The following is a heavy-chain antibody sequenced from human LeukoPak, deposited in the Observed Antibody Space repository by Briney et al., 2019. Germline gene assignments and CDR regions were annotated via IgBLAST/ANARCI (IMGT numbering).Heavy chain of an antibody. V-gene: IGHV4-39*01. J-gene: IGHJ6*03. D-gene: IGHD3-16*01. CDR1: RDSINSSSYY. Sequence: SETLSLTCTVSRDSINSSSYYWGWIRQPPGKGLEWIGSIYYSGSTYYNPSLKSRVTISVDTSKNQFSLKLSSVTAADTAVYYFARVWDYYYYMDVWGKGTTVTVSS. CDR3: ARVWDYYYYMDV. CDR2: IYYSGST.